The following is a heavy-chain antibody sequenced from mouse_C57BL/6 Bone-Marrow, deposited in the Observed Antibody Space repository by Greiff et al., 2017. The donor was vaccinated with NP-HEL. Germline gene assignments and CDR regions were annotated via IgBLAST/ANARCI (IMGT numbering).Heavy chain of an antibody. J-gene: IGHJ4*01. CDR2: LDPSASYT. D-gene: IGHD1-1*01. Sequence: QVQLQQPGAELVKPGASVKLSCKASGYTFTSYWMQWVKQRPGQGLEWIGALDPSASYTNYTQKFKGKATLTVDTSSSTAYMQLSSLPSEDSAVYYGGAGSKNYYAMDYWGQGTSVTVSS. CDR3: GAGSKNYYAMDY. CDR1: GYTFTSYW. V-gene: IGHV1-50*01.